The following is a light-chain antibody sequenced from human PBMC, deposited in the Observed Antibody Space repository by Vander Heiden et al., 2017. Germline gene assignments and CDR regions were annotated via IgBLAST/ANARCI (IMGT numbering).Light chain of an antibody. CDR2: LGS. V-gene: IGKV2-28*01. J-gene: IGKJ5*01. Sequence: VMTQSPLSLPVTPGEPASISCRSSQSLLHSNGYNYLDWYLQKPGQSPQLLIYLGSNRASGVPDRFSGSGSGTDFTLKSSRVEAEDVGVYYCMQDLQTITFGQGTPLXIK. CDR3: MQDLQTIT. CDR1: QSLLHSNGYNY.